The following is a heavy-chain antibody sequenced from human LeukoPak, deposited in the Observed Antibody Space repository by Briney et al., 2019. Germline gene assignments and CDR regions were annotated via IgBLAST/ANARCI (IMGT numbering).Heavy chain of an antibody. V-gene: IGHV1-8*03. CDR3: ARSSATYYYDSSGYVYYMDV. CDR1: GYTFTSYE. Sequence: ASVKVSCKASGYTFTSYEINWVQQATGQGLEWMGWMNPNSGNTGYAQKFQGRVTITRNTSISTAYMELSSLRSEDTAVYYCARSSATYYYDSSGYVYYMDVWGKGTTVTVSS. J-gene: IGHJ6*03. D-gene: IGHD3-22*01. CDR2: MNPNSGNT.